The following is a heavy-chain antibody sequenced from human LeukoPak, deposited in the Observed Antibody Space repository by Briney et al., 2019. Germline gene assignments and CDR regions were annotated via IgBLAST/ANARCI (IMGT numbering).Heavy chain of an antibody. CDR1: GFTFSSYW. CDR3: ARSGVGSSTCTDY. V-gene: IGHV3-74*01. Sequence: GGSLRLSCAASGFTFSSYWMHWVSQAPGKGLVWVSRITSEGSSSSYADSVRGRFTMSRDNAKNTLYLQMNSLTAEDTAVYYCARSGVGSSTCTDYWGQGTLVTVSS. CDR2: ITSEGSSS. J-gene: IGHJ4*02. D-gene: IGHD1-26*01.